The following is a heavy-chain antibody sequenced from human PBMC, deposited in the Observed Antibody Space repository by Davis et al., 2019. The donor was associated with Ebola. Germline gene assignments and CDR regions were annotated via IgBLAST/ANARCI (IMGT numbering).Heavy chain of an antibody. J-gene: IGHJ4*02. CDR1: GGSISSYY. D-gene: IGHD3-3*01. CDR3: ARGPRFLEWLFFDY. CDR2: IYYSGST. Sequence: PSETLSLTCTVSGGSISSYYWSWIRQPPGKGLEWIGYIYYSGSTNYNPSLKSRVTISVDTSKNQFSLKLSSVTAADTAVYYCARGPRFLEWLFFDYWGQGTLVTVSS. V-gene: IGHV4-59*01.